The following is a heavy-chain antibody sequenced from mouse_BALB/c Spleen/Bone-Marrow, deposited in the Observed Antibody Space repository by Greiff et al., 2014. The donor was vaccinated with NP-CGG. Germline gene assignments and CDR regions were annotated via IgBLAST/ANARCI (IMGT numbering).Heavy chain of an antibody. J-gene: IGHJ2*01. CDR1: GYAFTNYL. CDR2: IYPGSGGT. CDR3: ARGTTVYYFDY. D-gene: IGHD1-1*01. V-gene: IGHV1-54*01. Sequence: VQLQQSGAELVRPGTSVKVSCKASGYAFTNYLIEWVKQRPGQGLEWIGVIYPGSGGTNYNEKFRDKATLTADKSSSTAYMQLSSLTSDGSAVYFCARGTTVYYFDYWGQGTTLTVSS.